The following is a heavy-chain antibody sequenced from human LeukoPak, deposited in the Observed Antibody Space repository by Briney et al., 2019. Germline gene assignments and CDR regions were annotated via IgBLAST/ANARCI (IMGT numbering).Heavy chain of an antibody. CDR2: ISDSSHAI. J-gene: IGHJ4*02. CDR1: GFTFSSYS. V-gene: IGHV3-48*01. Sequence: GGSLRLSCAASGFTFSSYSMIWVRQAPGKGLEWVSYISDSSHAIYHADSVKGRFTISRDNSKNTLYLQMNSLRAEDTAVYYCARRAPVSTYTSGNSLNYWGQGTLVTVSS. CDR3: ARRAPVSTYTSGNSLNY. D-gene: IGHD3-10*01.